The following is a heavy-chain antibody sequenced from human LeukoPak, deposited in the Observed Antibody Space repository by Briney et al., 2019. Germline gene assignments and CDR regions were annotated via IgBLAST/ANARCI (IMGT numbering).Heavy chain of an antibody. J-gene: IGHJ4*02. CDR2: IYPGDSDT. Sequence: GESLKISCKGSGYTVTSYWIGWVRQMPGKGLEWVGIIYPGDSDTRYSPSFQGQVTISADKSITTAYLQWSSLKASDTAMYYCARRIDYGDYFDYWGQGTLVTVSS. D-gene: IGHD4-17*01. CDR1: GYTVTSYW. CDR3: ARRIDYGDYFDY. V-gene: IGHV5-51*01.